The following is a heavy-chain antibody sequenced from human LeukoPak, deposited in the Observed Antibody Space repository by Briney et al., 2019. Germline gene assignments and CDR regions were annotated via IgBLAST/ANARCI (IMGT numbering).Heavy chain of an antibody. CDR1: GFTFRSYA. J-gene: IGHJ4*02. CDR3: AKGSYYDSSGSFYFDY. V-gene: IGHV3-23*01. Sequence: GESLRLSCAASGFTFRSYAMSWVRQAPGKGLEWVSGISGSGDNTYYADSAKGRFTISRDNSKNTLYVQVNSLGTEDTAAYYCAKGSYYDSSGSFYFDYWGQGTLVTVSS. CDR2: ISGSGDNT. D-gene: IGHD3-22*01.